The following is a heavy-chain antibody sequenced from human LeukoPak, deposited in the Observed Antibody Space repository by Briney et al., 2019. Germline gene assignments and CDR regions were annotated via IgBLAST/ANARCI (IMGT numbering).Heavy chain of an antibody. CDR1: GFSFSSYS. V-gene: IGHV3-48*04. CDR3: TRSNYGDDY. Sequence: GGSLRLSCAASGFSFSSYSMNWVRQAPGKGLEWVSYISHTGSTMSYADSVKGRFTISRDNARNSLYLQMNSLRAEDTAVYYCTRSNYGDDYWGQGTLVTVSS. D-gene: IGHD4-17*01. J-gene: IGHJ4*02. CDR2: ISHTGSTM.